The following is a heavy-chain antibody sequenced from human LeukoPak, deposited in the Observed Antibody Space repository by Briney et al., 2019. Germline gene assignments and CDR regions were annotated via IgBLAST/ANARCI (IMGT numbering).Heavy chain of an antibody. Sequence: PSETLSLTCAVYGGSFSGYYWSWIRQPPGKGLEWIGEINHSGSTNYNPSLKSRVTISVDTSKNQFSLKLSSVTAADTAVYYCARGVSFRPSPYYFDYWGQGTLVTVSS. CDR2: INHSGST. CDR1: GGSFSGYY. J-gene: IGHJ4*02. V-gene: IGHV4-34*01. CDR3: ARGVSFRPSPYYFDY. D-gene: IGHD3-16*02.